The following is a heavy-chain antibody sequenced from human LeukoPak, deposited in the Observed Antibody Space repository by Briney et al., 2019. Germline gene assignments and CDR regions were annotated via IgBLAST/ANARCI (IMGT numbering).Heavy chain of an antibody. CDR2: INHSGST. Sequence: PSETLSLTCAVYGGSFSGYYWSWIRQPPGKGLEWIGEINHSGSTNYNPSLKSRVTISVDTSKNQFSLKLSSVTAADTAVYYCARPGYYYGSGSYYNRSPRYFDYWGQGTLVTVSS. D-gene: IGHD3-10*01. J-gene: IGHJ4*02. CDR1: GGSFSGYY. CDR3: ARPGYYYGSGSYYNRSPRYFDY. V-gene: IGHV4-34*01.